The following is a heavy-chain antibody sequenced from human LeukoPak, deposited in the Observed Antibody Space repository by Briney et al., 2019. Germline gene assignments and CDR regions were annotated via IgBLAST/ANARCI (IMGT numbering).Heavy chain of an antibody. CDR3: ARGVAGQLAAYFDY. CDR2: ISYDGSNK. CDR1: GFTFSSYL. J-gene: IGHJ4*02. V-gene: IGHV3-30*14. Sequence: GGSLRLSCAASGFTFSSYLMHWVRQAPGKGLEWVAVISYDGSNKYYADSVKGRFTIPRDNSKNTLYLQMNSLRAEDTAVYYCARGVAGQLAAYFDYWGQGTLVTVSS. D-gene: IGHD6-6*01.